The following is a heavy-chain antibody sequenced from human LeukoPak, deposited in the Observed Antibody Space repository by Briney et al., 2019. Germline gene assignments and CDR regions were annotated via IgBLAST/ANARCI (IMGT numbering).Heavy chain of an antibody. V-gene: IGHV4-59*01. D-gene: IGHD1-7*01. CDR2: IYNSGST. CDR3: VRDRELNY. Sequence: PSETLSLTCTVSGVSISIYYWSWIRQPPGKGLEWIGYIYNSGSTSYNPSLKSRATISADTSKNQFSLKLSSVTAADTAVYYCVRDRELNYWGQGTLVTVSS. J-gene: IGHJ4*02. CDR1: GVSISIYY.